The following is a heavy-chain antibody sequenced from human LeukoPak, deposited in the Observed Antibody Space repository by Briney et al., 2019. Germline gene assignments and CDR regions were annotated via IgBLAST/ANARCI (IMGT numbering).Heavy chain of an antibody. Sequence: ASVKVSCKASGGTFISYAISWVRQAPGQGLEWMGWINPNSGGTNYAQKFQGRVTMTRDTSISTAYMELSRLRSDDTAVYYCARDRGYSGYEKDWYFDLWGRGTLVTVSS. V-gene: IGHV1-2*02. CDR2: INPNSGGT. J-gene: IGHJ2*01. D-gene: IGHD5-12*01. CDR3: ARDRGYSGYEKDWYFDL. CDR1: GGTFISYA.